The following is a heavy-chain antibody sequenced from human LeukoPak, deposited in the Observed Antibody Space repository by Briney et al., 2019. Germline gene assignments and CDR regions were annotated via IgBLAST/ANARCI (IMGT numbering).Heavy chain of an antibody. CDR2: IYPGDSDT. V-gene: IGHV5-51*01. CDR1: GYRFTSYW. Sequence: GESLQISCKGSGYRFTSYWIGWVRPMPGKGLEWMGIIYPGDSDTRYSPSFQGQVTISADKSISTAYLQWSSLKASDTAMYYCARHEGRPWGPSSGCDYWGQGTLVTVSS. J-gene: IGHJ4*02. D-gene: IGHD6-19*01. CDR3: ARHEGRPWGPSSGCDY.